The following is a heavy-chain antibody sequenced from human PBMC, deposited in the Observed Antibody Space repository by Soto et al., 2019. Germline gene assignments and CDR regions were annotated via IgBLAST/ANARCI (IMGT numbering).Heavy chain of an antibody. V-gene: IGHV3-33*01. D-gene: IGHD1-7*01. Sequence: LRLSCAASGFTFSSYGMHWVRQAPGKGLEWVAVIWYDGSNKYYADSVKGRFTISRDNSKNTLYLQMNSLRAEDTAVYYCARGITGTTIHWFDPWGQGTLVTVSS. CDR1: GFTFSSYG. J-gene: IGHJ5*02. CDR2: IWYDGSNK. CDR3: ARGITGTTIHWFDP.